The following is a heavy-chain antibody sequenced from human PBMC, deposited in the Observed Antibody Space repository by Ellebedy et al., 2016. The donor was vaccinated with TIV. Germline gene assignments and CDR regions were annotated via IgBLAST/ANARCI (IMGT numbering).Heavy chain of an antibody. D-gene: IGHD6-19*01. CDR2: IYYSGST. CDR1: GGSISSYY. J-gene: IGHJ4*02. V-gene: IGHV4-59*01. CDR3: ARGNGAVAGMDFDY. Sequence: MPSETLSLTCTVSGGSISSYYWSWIRQPPGKGLEWIGYIYYSGSTNYNPSLKSRVTISVDTSKNQFSLKLSSVTAADTAVYYCARGNGAVAGMDFDYWGQGTLVTASS.